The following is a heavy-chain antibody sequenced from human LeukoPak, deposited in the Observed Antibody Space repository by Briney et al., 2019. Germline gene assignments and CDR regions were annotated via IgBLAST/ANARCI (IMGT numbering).Heavy chain of an antibody. CDR3: ARDSEWLRWGFDY. CDR2: INWNGGST. CDR1: GFTFDDYG. J-gene: IGHJ4*02. Sequence: GGSLRLSCAASGFTFDDYGMGWVRQAPGKGLELVSGINWNGGSTGYADSVKGRFTISRDNAKNSLYLQMNSLRAEDTAVYYCARDSEWLRWGFDYWGKGTLVTVSS. D-gene: IGHD5-12*01. V-gene: IGHV3-20*04.